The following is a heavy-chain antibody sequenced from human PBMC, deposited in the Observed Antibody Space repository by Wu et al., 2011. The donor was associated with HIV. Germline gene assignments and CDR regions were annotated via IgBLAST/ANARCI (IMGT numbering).Heavy chain of an antibody. V-gene: IGHV1-69*06. D-gene: IGHD6-19*01. CDR1: GGTFSSYA. CDR2: IIPIFGTA. Sequence: KPGSSMKVSCTASGGTFSSYAISWVRQAPGQGLEWMGRIIPIFGTAIYAHKFQGRLTITADKSSNTASMELTSLKSEDTAVYYCATDPTIAVAGTKSFWGRGTLVSVSS. J-gene: IGHJ4*02. CDR3: ATDPTIAVAGTKSF.